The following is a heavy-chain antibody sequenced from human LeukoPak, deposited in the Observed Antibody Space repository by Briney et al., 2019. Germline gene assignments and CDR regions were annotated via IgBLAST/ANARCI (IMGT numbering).Heavy chain of an antibody. Sequence: SVKVSCKASGGTLSTHAISWVRQAPGQGPEWMGGITPIFGRANYAQKFQGRVTITTEESTSTAYMELSSLRSEDTAVYYCARVHCTSTVCYTGWFDPWGQGTLVTVSS. CDR1: GGTLSTHA. CDR2: ITPIFGRA. D-gene: IGHD2-2*02. V-gene: IGHV1-69*05. CDR3: ARVHCTSTVCYTGWFDP. J-gene: IGHJ5*02.